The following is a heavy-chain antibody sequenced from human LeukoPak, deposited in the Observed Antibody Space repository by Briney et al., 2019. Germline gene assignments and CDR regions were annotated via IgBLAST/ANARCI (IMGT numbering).Heavy chain of an antibody. CDR2: INPNSGGT. J-gene: IGHJ4*02. V-gene: IGHV1-2*02. CDR3: ARGRSMNYYGQDY. D-gene: IGHD3-16*01. CDR1: GYTFTGYY. Sequence: ASVKVSCKASGYTFTGYYMHWVRQAPGQGLEWMGWINPNSGGTNYAQKFQGRVTMTRDTSISTAYMELNNLRSDDTAVYYCARGRSMNYYGQDYWGQRTLVTVSS.